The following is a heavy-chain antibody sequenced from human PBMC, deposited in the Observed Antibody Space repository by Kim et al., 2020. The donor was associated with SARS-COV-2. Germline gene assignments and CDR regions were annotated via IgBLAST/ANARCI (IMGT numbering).Heavy chain of an antibody. CDR3: SRGGGGYYLSAHDAFVI. J-gene: IGHJ3*02. CDR1: GFTFSSYG. Sequence: GGSLRLSCAASGFTFSSYGMHWVRQAPGKGLEWVAVIWYDGSNKYYADSVKGRFPISLYTSNNTLSLQMHILSAAAPAVYSFSRGGGGYYLSAHDAFVI. CDR2: IWYDGSNK. D-gene: IGHD3-22*01. V-gene: IGHV3-33*01.